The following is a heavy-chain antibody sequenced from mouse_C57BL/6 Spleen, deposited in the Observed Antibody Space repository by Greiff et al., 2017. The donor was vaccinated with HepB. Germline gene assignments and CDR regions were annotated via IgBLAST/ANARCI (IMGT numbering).Heavy chain of an antibody. J-gene: IGHJ2*01. V-gene: IGHV5-17*01. D-gene: IGHD1-1*01. CDR2: ISSGSSTI. CDR3: ARGGDYYGSSPFDY. Sequence: EVKVEESGGGLVKPGGSLKLSCAASGFTFSDYGMHWVRQAPEKGLEWVAYISSGSSTIYYADTVKGRFTISRDNAKNTLFLQMTSLRSEDTAMYYCARGGDYYGSSPFDYWGQGTTLTVSS. CDR1: GFTFSDYG.